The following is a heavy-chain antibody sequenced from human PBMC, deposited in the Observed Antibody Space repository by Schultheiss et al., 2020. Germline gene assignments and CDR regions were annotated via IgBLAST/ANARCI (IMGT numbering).Heavy chain of an antibody. CDR2: ISSSGSTI. J-gene: IGHJ4*02. D-gene: IGHD3-3*01. V-gene: IGHV3-11*04. CDR1: GFTFSDYY. CDR3: ARGPHVLRFLEWLLGLDY. Sequence: GGSLRLSCAASGFTFSDYYMSWIRQAPGKGLEWVSYISSSGSTIYYADSVKGRFTISRDNAKNSLYLQMNSLRPEDTAVYYCARGPHVLRFLEWLLGLDYWGQGTLVTVSS.